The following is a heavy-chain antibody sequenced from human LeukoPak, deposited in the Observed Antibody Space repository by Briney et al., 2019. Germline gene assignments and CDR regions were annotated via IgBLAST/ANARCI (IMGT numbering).Heavy chain of an antibody. V-gene: IGHV4-34*01. D-gene: IGHD6-19*01. CDR2: INHSGST. Sequence: ASETLSLTCAVYGGSFSGYYWSWIRQPPGKGLEWIGEINHSGSTNYNPSLKSRVTISVDTSKNQFSLKLSSVTGADTAVYYCARGLKGSGWYRGNWFDPWGQGTLVTVSS. CDR3: ARGLKGSGWYRGNWFDP. J-gene: IGHJ5*02. CDR1: GGSFSGYY.